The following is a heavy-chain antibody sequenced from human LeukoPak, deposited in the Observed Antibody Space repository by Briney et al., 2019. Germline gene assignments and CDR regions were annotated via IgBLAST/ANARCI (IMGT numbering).Heavy chain of an antibody. CDR2: IRPDGRDK. CDR3: ARDTYSSSWYYYYYYYMDV. Sequence: GGSLRLSCVASGFTFSSSGMHWVRQAPGKGLEWVSFIRPDGRDKYYADSVKGRFTISRDNSKNTLYLQMNSLRAEDTAVYYCARDTYSSSWYYYYYYYMDVWGKGTTVTISS. J-gene: IGHJ6*03. D-gene: IGHD6-13*01. V-gene: IGHV3-30*02. CDR1: GFTFSSSG.